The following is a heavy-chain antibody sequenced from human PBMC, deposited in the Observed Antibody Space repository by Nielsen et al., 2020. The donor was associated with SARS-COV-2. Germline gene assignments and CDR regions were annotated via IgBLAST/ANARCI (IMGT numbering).Heavy chain of an antibody. V-gene: IGHV1-18*04. CDR1: GYTFTSND. CDR3: VRTPFWPQVDY. D-gene: IGHD3-3*01. Sequence: ASVKVSCKASGYTFTSNDITWVRQAPGQGLEWMGRISPSNGKTKYAQRLQGRVTMTTDTSTSTAYMEVNNLTSDDTAVYYCVRTPFWPQVDYWGQGTLVTVSS. J-gene: IGHJ4*02. CDR2: ISPSNGKT.